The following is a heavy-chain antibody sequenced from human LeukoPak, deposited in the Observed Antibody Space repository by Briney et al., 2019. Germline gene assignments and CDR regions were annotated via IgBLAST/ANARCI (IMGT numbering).Heavy chain of an antibody. J-gene: IGHJ4*02. CDR1: GGTFSSYA. V-gene: IGHV1-69*06. D-gene: IGHD6-19*01. CDR3: ARDLRFRSSGWYPFFDY. CDR2: IIPIFGTA. Sequence: ASVKVSCKASGGTFSSYAISWVRQAPGQGLEWMGGIIPIFGTANYAQKFQGRVTITADKSTSTAYMELSSLRSEDTAVYYCARDLRFRSSGWYPFFDYWGQGTLVTVSS.